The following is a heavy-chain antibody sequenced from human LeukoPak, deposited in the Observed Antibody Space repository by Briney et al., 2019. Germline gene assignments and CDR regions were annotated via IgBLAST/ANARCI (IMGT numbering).Heavy chain of an antibody. CDR2: IYTSGST. CDR3: ARVSFGGSGWFNFDY. D-gene: IGHD6-19*01. V-gene: IGHV4-4*07. J-gene: IGHJ4*02. CDR1: GFTVSSNY. Sequence: NPGGSLRLSCAASGFTVSSNYMSWVRQPAGKGLEWIGRIYTSGSTNYNPSFKSRVTMSVDTSKKQFSLKLSSVTAADTAVYYCARVSFGGSGWFNFDYWGQGTLVTVSS.